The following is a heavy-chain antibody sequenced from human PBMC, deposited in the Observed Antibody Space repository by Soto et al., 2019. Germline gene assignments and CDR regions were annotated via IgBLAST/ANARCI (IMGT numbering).Heavy chain of an antibody. J-gene: IGHJ4*02. D-gene: IGHD3-3*01. CDR3: ARRKGWRSKAVFDY. CDR1: GYTFTSYG. Sequence: QVQLVQSGAEVKKPGASVKVSCKASGYTFTSYGISWVRQAPGQGLEWMGWISAYNGNTNYAQKLQGRVTTTTDPSSSRADMELRSLRSDDSAVYYCARRKGWRSKAVFDYWGQGTLVTVSS. CDR2: ISAYNGNT. V-gene: IGHV1-18*04.